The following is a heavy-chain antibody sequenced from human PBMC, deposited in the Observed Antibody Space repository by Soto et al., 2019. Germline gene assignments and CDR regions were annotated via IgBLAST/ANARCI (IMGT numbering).Heavy chain of an antibody. CDR2: IYYTGSP. V-gene: IGHV4-39*01. J-gene: IGHJ3*02. Sequence: QLQLQESGPGLVKPSETLSLTCTVSGGSISSSSYYWGWIRQPPGKGLEWIGLIYYTGSPYYNPSLKSRVTVSVDTSKNQFSLKLSSVTAADTAVYYCARHVRDGGYYDSSGYYYVRGAFDIWGQGTMVTVSS. D-gene: IGHD3-22*01. CDR1: GGSISSSSYY. CDR3: ARHVRDGGYYDSSGYYYVRGAFDI.